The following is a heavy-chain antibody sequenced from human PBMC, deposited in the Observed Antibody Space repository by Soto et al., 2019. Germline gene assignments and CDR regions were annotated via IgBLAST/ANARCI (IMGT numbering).Heavy chain of an antibody. D-gene: IGHD5-18*01. V-gene: IGHV1-69*13. CDR2: ITLIYPTT. CDR1: GGTFYTYT. J-gene: IGHJ4*02. Sequence: GASVKVSCKASGGTFYTYTFSWVRQAPGQGLEWMGSITLIYPTTNYAEKFQGRLTVTADGSTNTAYMELNSLTSEDTAVYYCARIPRYSFPTSDDLDSWGQGTLVTVSS. CDR3: ARIPRYSFPTSDDLDS.